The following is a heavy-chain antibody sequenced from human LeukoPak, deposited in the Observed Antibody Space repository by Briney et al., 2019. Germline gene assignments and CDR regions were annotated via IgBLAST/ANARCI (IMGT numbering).Heavy chain of an antibody. CDR1: GYSFTSYW. Sequence: GESLKVSCKGSGYSFTSYWIGWLRQMPGKGLEWMEIIYPGDSDTRYSPSFQGQVTISVDKSINTAYLQWSSLKASDSAMYYCARPRLRGGGDYGMDVWGQGTTVTVSS. D-gene: IGHD3-10*01. CDR3: ARPRLRGGGDYGMDV. J-gene: IGHJ6*02. CDR2: IYPGDSDT. V-gene: IGHV5-51*01.